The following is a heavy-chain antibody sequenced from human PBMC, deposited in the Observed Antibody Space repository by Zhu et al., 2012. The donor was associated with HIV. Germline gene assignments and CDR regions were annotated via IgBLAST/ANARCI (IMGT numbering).Heavy chain of an antibody. V-gene: IGHV4-4*09. CDR1: GGFISNYY. CDR2: IYNNGTT. CDR3: ARALTSSGWFGLYF. D-gene: IGHD6-19*01. J-gene: IGHJ4*02. Sequence: QVQLRESGPGLVKPSETLSLTCSVSGGFISNYYWSWIRQPPGRGLEWIGSIYNNGTTNYNPSLKSRVTVSLDRSENRFSLKLSSVAAADTALYYCARALTSSGWFGLYFWGQGTPVTVSS.